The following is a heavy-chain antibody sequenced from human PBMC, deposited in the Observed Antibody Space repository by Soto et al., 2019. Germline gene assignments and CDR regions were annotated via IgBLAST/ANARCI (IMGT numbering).Heavy chain of an antibody. V-gene: IGHV3-23*01. J-gene: IGHJ4*02. CDR2: ITGGSGFT. CDR1: GFTFSTFA. CDR3: AKSGPTNYFDF. Sequence: EVQLLESGGGFVQPGGSLRLSCAASGFTFSTFAMNWVRQAPGKGLEWVSGITGGSGFTFHADSVKGRFTISRDDSENTLFLQMSSLRAEDTAKYYCAKSGPTNYFDFWGQGTLVTVSS. D-gene: IGHD1-26*01.